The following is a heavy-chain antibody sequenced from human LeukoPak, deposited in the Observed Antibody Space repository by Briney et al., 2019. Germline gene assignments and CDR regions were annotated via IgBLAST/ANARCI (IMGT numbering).Heavy chain of an antibody. CDR3: ARVVASTSIDS. J-gene: IGHJ4*02. Sequence: PGGSLRLSCAASGFTFSSYWMHWVRQAPGKGLVWVSRINSDGSTTSSADSVKGRVAISRDNAKNKVYLQMNSLRAEDTAIYYCARVVASTSIDSWGQGTLVTVSS. CDR1: GFTFSSYW. V-gene: IGHV3-74*01. CDR2: INSDGSTT. D-gene: IGHD2-15*01.